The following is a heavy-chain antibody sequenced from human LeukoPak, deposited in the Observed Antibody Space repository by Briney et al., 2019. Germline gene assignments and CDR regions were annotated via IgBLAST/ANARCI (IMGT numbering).Heavy chain of an antibody. D-gene: IGHD5-12*01. CDR1: GYTFTGYY. V-gene: IGHV1-2*02. CDR2: INPNSGGT. Sequence: ASVKVSCKASGYTFTGYYMHWVRQAPGQGLEWMGWINPNSGGTNYAQKFQGRVTMTRDTSISTAYMELSRLRSDDTAVYYCARVRYSGYYGFDYWGQGTLVTVSS. J-gene: IGHJ4*02. CDR3: ARVRYSGYYGFDY.